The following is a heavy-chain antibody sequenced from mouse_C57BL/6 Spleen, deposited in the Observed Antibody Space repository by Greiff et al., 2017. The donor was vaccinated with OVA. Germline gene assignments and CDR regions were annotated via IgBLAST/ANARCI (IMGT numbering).Heavy chain of an antibody. J-gene: IGHJ1*03. CDR2: ISSGGDYI. V-gene: IGHV5-9-1*02. CDR3: TRDGYLYWYFDV. D-gene: IGHD2-3*01. Sequence: EVHLVESGEGLVKPGGSLKLSCAASGFTFSSYAMSWVRQTPEKRLEWVAYISSGGDYIYYADTVKGRFTISRDNARNTLYLQMSSLKSEDTAMYYCTRDGYLYWYFDVWGTGTTVTVSS. CDR1: GFTFSSYA.